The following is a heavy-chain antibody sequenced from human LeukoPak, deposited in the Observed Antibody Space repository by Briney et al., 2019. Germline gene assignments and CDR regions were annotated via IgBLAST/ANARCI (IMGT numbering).Heavy chain of an antibody. Sequence: GASVKVSCNASGDIFNSYSVSWVRQAPGQGLEWMGGIIPIFGSTNYAQKFQGRVTITTDQSTRTAYMELNSLSSDDTAVYYWARVGRSRGSLPNSYYYMDVWGKGTTVTVSS. CDR2: IIPIFGST. J-gene: IGHJ6*03. V-gene: IGHV1-69*05. D-gene: IGHD1-26*01. CDR3: ARVGRSRGSLPNSYYYMDV. CDR1: GDIFNSYS.